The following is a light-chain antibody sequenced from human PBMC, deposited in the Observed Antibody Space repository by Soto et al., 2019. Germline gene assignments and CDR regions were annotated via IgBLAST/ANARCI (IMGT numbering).Light chain of an antibody. V-gene: IGKV3-20*01. Sequence: ESVVARSPCTLFLSPGERAALSCRVSQSVSSSYLAWCQQKPGQAPRLLIYGASSRATGIPDRFSGSGSGTDFTLTISRLEPEDFAVYSCQQYGSSPPITFGQGTRLEI. J-gene: IGKJ5*01. CDR3: QQYGSSPPIT. CDR1: QSVSSSY. CDR2: GAS.